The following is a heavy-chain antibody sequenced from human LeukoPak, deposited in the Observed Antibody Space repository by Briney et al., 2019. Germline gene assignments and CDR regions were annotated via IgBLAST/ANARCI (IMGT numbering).Heavy chain of an antibody. CDR2: INWNGGST. V-gene: IGHV3-20*04. Sequence: PGGSLRLSCAASGFTFDDYGMSWVRHAPGKGLEWVSGINWNGGSTGYADSVKGRFTISRDNAKNSLYLQMNSLRAEDTALYYCARGGSYYYAGAFDIWGQGTMVTVSS. D-gene: IGHD1-26*01. CDR3: ARGGSYYYAGAFDI. J-gene: IGHJ3*02. CDR1: GFTFDDYG.